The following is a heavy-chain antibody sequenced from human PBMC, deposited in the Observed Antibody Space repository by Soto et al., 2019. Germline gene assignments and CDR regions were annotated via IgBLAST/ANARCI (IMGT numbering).Heavy chain of an antibody. CDR2: VYNSGST. D-gene: IGHD6-13*01. J-gene: IGHJ4*02. Sequence: SETLSLTYTVSGGSVSSNYWTWIRQPPGKGLEWIGYVYNSGSTNYNPSLKSRVTISEDTSKSQFSLKVNSMTAADTAVYYCARYRREAVAGYTLDNWGQGILVTVSS. V-gene: IGHV4-59*02. CDR1: GGSVSSNY. CDR3: ARYRREAVAGYTLDN.